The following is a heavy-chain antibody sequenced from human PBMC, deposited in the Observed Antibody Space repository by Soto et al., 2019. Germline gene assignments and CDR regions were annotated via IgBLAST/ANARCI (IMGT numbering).Heavy chain of an antibody. CDR3: ARDKDRQQLGGNYYYILDV. J-gene: IGHJ6*02. CDR2: IMPIFRKT. CDR1: GGTFSTSA. Sequence: QVQLEQSGAEVKKPGSSVKVSCKASGGTFSTSAISWVRQAPGQGLEWTGGIMPIFRKTDYAQKFQGRVTVTADESTSTAYMELSGLRSDDTAVYYCARDKDRQQLGGNYYYILDVWGQGTTVIVSS. D-gene: IGHD3-3*02. V-gene: IGHV1-69*12.